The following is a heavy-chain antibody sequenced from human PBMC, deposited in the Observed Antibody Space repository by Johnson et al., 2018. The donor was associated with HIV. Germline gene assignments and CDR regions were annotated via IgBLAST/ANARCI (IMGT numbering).Heavy chain of an antibody. CDR2: ISYDGSDK. D-gene: IGHD5-12*01. CDR1: GFTFSSFA. V-gene: IGHV3-30-3*01. J-gene: IGHJ3*02. Sequence: QVQLVESGGGVVQPGRSLRLSCAASGFTFSSFAIHWVRQAPGKGLEWVAVISYDGSDKYYADSVKGRFTISRDNSKNTLYLEMSSLRAEDTAVYYCARDHSGYDSVTAAFDIWGQGTMVTVSS. CDR3: ARDHSGYDSVTAAFDI.